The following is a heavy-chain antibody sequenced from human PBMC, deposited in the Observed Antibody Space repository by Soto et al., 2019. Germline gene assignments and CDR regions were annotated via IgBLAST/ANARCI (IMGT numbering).Heavy chain of an antibody. CDR2: SNPSSGAT. Sequence: QVQLVQSGAEVKKPGASVKVSCKASGYTFTDYYMHWVRQAPGQGLEWMGWSNPSSGATSYAQNFQGRVTMTRDTYISTFYMELSRLSSDDTAIYYCTRASAVAGGSSNSLPNDYWGQGTLVTVSS. CDR1: GYTFTDYY. V-gene: IGHV1-2*02. CDR3: TRASAVAGGSSNSLPNDY. D-gene: IGHD6-19*01. J-gene: IGHJ4*02.